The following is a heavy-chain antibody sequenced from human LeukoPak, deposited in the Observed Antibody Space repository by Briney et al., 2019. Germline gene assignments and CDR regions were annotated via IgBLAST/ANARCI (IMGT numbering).Heavy chain of an antibody. CDR2: ISGSGTNT. CDR3: AKSTGPIGKGGYFDY. D-gene: IGHD1-1*01. J-gene: IGHJ4*02. Sequence: GGSLRLSCVASGFTFSSYWMTWVRQAPGKGLEWVSGISGSGTNTDYIDSVKGRFTVSRDNSKNTLYLQMSSLRAEDTAVYYCAKSTGPIGKGGYFDYWGQGTLVTVSS. CDR1: GFTFSSYW. V-gene: IGHV3-23*01.